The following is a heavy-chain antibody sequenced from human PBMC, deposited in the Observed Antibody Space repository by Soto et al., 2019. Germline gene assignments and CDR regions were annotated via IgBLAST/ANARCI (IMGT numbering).Heavy chain of an antibody. CDR2: MNPNSGNT. CDR1: GYTFTSYD. V-gene: IGHV1-8*01. Sequence: QVQLVQSGAEVKKPGASVKXXXKASGYTFTSYDINWVRQATGQGLEWMGWMNPNSGNTGYAQKFQGRVTMTRNTSISTAYMELSSLRSEDTAVYYCARGAYGDTHGSPHYFDYWGQGTLVTVSS. J-gene: IGHJ4*02. D-gene: IGHD4-17*01. CDR3: ARGAYGDTHGSPHYFDY.